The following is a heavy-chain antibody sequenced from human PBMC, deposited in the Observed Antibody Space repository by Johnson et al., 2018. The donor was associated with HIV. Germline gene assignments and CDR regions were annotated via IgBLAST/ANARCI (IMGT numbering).Heavy chain of an antibody. Sequence: VQLVESGGGVVRPGGSLRPSCAASGFTFDDSGMSWVRQAPGKGLEWVSVIYPGGTTVPADSVNGRFPLSRAHPKTTLHLQITRLRAEDTAVYYWARSVDLHHFDTSGMVDAFDIWGQGTMVTVSS. V-gene: IGHV3-66*02. CDR2: IYPGGTT. CDR3: ARSVDLHHFDTSGMVDAFDI. CDR1: GFTFDDSG. J-gene: IGHJ3*02. D-gene: IGHD3-22*01.